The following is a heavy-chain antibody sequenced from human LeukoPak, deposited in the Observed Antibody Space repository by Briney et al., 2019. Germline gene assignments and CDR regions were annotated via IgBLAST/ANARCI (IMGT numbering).Heavy chain of an antibody. CDR1: GFTFSNAW. J-gene: IGHJ4*02. V-gene: IGHV3-15*01. Sequence: PGGSLTLSCAASGFTFSNAWMSWVRQAPGKGLEWVGRIKSKGFGGTTDYAAPVKGRFTISRDDSKNTLYLQMNGLKTEDTAFYYCTASPVAGLDYWGLGTLVTVSS. D-gene: IGHD6-19*01. CDR3: TASPVAGLDY. CDR2: IKSKGFGGTT.